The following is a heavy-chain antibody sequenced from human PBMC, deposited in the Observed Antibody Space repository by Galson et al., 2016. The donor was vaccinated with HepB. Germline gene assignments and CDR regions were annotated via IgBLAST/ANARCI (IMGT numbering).Heavy chain of an antibody. CDR2: IARSGT. CDR1: GFTFSSYG. V-gene: IGHV3-23*01. J-gene: IGHJ4*02. D-gene: IGHD6-6*01. CDR3: ARALGPRRQFDY. Sequence: SLRLSCAASGFTFSSYGMGWVRQAPGKGLEYISTIARSGTYYADSVKGRFTISRDNSQNTLSVQMNSPRAEDTAIYYCARALGPRRQFDYWGQGTLVTVSS.